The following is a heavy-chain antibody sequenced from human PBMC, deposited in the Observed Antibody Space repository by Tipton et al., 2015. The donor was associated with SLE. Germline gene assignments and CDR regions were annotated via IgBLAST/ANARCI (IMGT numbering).Heavy chain of an antibody. CDR2: ISGGSDIT. CDR1: GFTFSSYS. V-gene: IGHV3-23*01. Sequence: SLRLSCAASGFTFSSYSMTWVRQAPGKALEWVSIISGGSDITNYTDSVKGRFAISRDNSKNTLYLQMSSLSVEDKAIYYCSGRRLIIFGHGMDVWGQGTTVTVSS. D-gene: IGHD3-16*01. J-gene: IGHJ6*02. CDR3: SGRRLIIFGHGMDV.